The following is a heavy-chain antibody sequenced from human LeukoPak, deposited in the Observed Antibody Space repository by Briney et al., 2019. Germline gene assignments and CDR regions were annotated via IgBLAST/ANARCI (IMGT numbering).Heavy chain of an antibody. J-gene: IGHJ3*02. Sequence: ASVKVSCKASGYTFTSYDINWVRQATGQGLEWMGWMNPNSGNTVYAQKFQGRVTMTRNTSISTAYMELSSLRSEDTAVYYCAAPTGNDAFDIWGQGTMVTVSS. CDR3: AAPTGNDAFDI. V-gene: IGHV1-8*01. CDR2: MNPNSGNT. D-gene: IGHD3-10*01. CDR1: GYTFTSYD.